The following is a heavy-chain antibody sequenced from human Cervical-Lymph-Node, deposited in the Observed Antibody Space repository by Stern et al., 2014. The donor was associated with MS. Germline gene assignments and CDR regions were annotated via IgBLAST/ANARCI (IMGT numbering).Heavy chain of an antibody. D-gene: IGHD6-13*01. CDR1: GFSLSTSGVG. J-gene: IGHJ4*02. CDR2: IYWDEGK. V-gene: IGHV2-5*02. Sequence: QITLKESGPTLVKPTQTLTLTCTFSGFSLSTSGVGVGWIRQPPGKALEWLALIYWDEGKRYSPSLNRRVTNTKGTSKNQVGLSMTNMDPVDTATYYCAVRLTLYSSSWYSMHYFDYWGQGTLVTVSS. CDR3: AVRLTLYSSSWYSMHYFDY.